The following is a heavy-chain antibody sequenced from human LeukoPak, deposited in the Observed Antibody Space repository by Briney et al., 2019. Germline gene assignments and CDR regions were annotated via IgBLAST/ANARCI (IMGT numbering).Heavy chain of an antibody. D-gene: IGHD6-6*01. J-gene: IGHJ6*04. CDR2: IYYTGSS. CDR3: ARDSPLSITARPDGGAMDV. V-gene: IGHV4-59*01. Sequence: SETLSLTCTVSGGSNGNYYWSWIRQPPGKGLEWIGCIYYTGSSIYNASLKSRVSISLDRSKNQFSLKLKSVTAADTAVYHCARDSPLSITARPDGGAMDVWGKGITVSVSS. CDR1: GGSNGNYY.